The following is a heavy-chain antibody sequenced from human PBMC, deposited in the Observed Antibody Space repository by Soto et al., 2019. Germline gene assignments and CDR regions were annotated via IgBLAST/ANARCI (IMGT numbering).Heavy chain of an antibody. J-gene: IGHJ5*02. D-gene: IGHD6-13*01. V-gene: IGHV1-2*02. Sequence: ASVKVSCKASGYTFTGYYMHWVRQAPGQGLEWMGWINPKSGATNYAQNFQGRVTMTRDASTGTSHLELSSLTSDDTAVYYCARMASAGTLNWFDPWGQGTLVTVSS. CDR3: ARMASAGTLNWFDP. CDR2: INPKSGAT. CDR1: GYTFTGYY.